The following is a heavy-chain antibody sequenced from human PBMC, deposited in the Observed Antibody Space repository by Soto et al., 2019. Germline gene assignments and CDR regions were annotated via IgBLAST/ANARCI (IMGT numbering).Heavy chain of an antibody. CDR3: AKVSRKGSAIDFDY. Sequence: QVQLVQSGAELKKPGASVKVSCKASGYTFSNYDMNWVRQAPGQGPEWIGWVNPNNGDTGYAQKFQGRVTLTTNFSTTAAYMVLTSLRSEDTAIYYCAKVSRKGSAIDFDYWGQGTLITVSS. CDR2: VNPNNGDT. J-gene: IGHJ4*02. V-gene: IGHV1-8*01. D-gene: IGHD3-10*01. CDR1: GYTFSNYD.